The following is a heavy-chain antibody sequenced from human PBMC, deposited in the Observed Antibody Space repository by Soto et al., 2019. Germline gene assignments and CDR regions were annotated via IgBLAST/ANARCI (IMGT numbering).Heavy chain of an antibody. CDR2: MNPNSGNT. V-gene: IGHV1-8*01. CDR3: ARGPGSLGDYEGYFDY. J-gene: IGHJ4*02. Sequence: ASVKVSCKASGYTFPSYDINWVRQATGQGLEWMGWMNPNSGNTGYAQKFQGRVTMTRNTSISTAYMELSSLRSEDTAVYYCARGPGSLGDYEGYFDYWGQGNLVTVSS. D-gene: IGHD4-17*01. CDR1: GYTFPSYD.